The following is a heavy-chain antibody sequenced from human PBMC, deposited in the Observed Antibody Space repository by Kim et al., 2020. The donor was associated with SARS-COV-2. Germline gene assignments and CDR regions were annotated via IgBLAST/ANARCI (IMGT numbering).Heavy chain of an antibody. Sequence: GGSLRLSCAASGFTFSSYGMHWVRQAPGKGLEWVAVIWYDGSNKYYADSVKGRFTISRDNSKNTLYLQMNSLRAEDTAVYYCARDWEYYYDSSGYYYEYWGQGTLVTVSS. V-gene: IGHV3-33*01. D-gene: IGHD3-22*01. CDR2: IWYDGSNK. CDR1: GFTFSSYG. CDR3: ARDWEYYYDSSGYYYEY. J-gene: IGHJ4*02.